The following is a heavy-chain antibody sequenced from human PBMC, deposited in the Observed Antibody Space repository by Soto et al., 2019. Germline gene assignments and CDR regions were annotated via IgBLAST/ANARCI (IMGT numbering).Heavy chain of an antibody. CDR2: ISYDGSKK. D-gene: IGHD2-21*01. Sequence: PGGSLRLSCAASGFTFSSYAMHWVRQAPGKGLEWVAVISYDGSKKYYADSVKGRFTISRDNSKNTLYLQMNSLRAEDTAVYYCGRDFRSIDPQNWFDPWGQGTLVTVSS. J-gene: IGHJ5*02. CDR1: GFTFSSYA. V-gene: IGHV3-30-3*01. CDR3: GRDFRSIDPQNWFDP.